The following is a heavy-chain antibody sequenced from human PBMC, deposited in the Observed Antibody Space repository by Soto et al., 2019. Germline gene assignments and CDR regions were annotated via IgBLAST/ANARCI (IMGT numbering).Heavy chain of an antibody. CDR2: ISSSSTYI. V-gene: IGHV3-21*01. CDR1: GFTFSSYG. D-gene: IGHD6-6*01. CDR3: ASSTSYYFDY. Sequence: GGSLRLSCAASGFTFSSYGMHWVRRAPGKGLEWVSSISSSSTYIYYSDSMKARFTISRDNAKNSMYLQMNSLRAEDTAVYYCASSTSYYFDYWGQGTLVTVSS. J-gene: IGHJ4*02.